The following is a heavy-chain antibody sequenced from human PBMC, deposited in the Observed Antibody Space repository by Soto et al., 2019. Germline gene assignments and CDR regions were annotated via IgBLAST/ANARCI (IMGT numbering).Heavy chain of an antibody. CDR3: ARDLPYYYDSSGYGTTDY. Sequence: QVQLVESWGGVVQPGRSLRLSCAASGFTFSSYAMHWVRQAPGKGLEWVAVISYDGSNKYYADSVKGRFTISRDNSKNTLYLQMNSLRAEDTAVYYCARDLPYYYDSSGYGTTDYWGQGTLVTVSS. CDR1: GFTFSSYA. CDR2: ISYDGSNK. J-gene: IGHJ4*02. D-gene: IGHD3-22*01. V-gene: IGHV3-30-3*01.